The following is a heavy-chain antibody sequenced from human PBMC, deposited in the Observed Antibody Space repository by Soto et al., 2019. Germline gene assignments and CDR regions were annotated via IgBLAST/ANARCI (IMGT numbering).Heavy chain of an antibody. CDR1: GYTFTSYA. V-gene: IGHV1-3*01. CDR2: INAGNGNT. Sequence: GASVKVSCKASGYTFTSYAMHWVRQAPGQRLEWMGWINAGNGNTKYSQKFQGRVTITRDTSASTAYMELSSLRSEDTAVYYCARDRRMAVAGTDWFDPWGQGTLVTVSS. J-gene: IGHJ5*02. CDR3: ARDRRMAVAGTDWFDP. D-gene: IGHD6-19*01.